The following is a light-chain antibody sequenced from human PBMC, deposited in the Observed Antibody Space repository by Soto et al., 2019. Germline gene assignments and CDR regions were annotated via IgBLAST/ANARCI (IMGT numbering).Light chain of an antibody. J-gene: IGKJ4*01. Sequence: DIQMTQSPSTLSASVGDRVTITCRASQSIKNWLAWYQQKPGTAPKFLIYDASTLESGVPSRFSDSGSGTEFTLTISSLQADDFATYFCQQYDDYPLTFGGGTKVDIK. V-gene: IGKV1-5*01. CDR3: QQYDDYPLT. CDR1: QSIKNW. CDR2: DAS.